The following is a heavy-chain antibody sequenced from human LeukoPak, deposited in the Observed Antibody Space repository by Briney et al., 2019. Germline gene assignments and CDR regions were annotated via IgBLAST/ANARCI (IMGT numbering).Heavy chain of an antibody. D-gene: IGHD6-19*01. Sequence: ASVKVSCKASGYTFTGYYLHWVRQAPGQGLEWMGWIHPASGGTNYAQKFQGRVTMTRDTSVGTAYMELSSLRSDDTAVYYCARLAAVPGWGQGTLVIVSS. J-gene: IGHJ1*01. CDR2: IHPASGGT. CDR1: GYTFTGYY. V-gene: IGHV1-2*02. CDR3: ARLAAVPG.